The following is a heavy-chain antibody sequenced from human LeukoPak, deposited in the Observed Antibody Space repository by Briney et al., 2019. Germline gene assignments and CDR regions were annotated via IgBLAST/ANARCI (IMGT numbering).Heavy chain of an antibody. V-gene: IGHV3-48*02. CDR3: GRDIYLWGFGELQLDY. D-gene: IGHD3-10*01. J-gene: IGHJ4*02. Sequence: PGGSLGLSCAASGFTFSSYSMNWVRQAPGKGLEWVSYISSSSSTKYYADSVKGRFTISRDNAKNSLYLQMNSLRDEDTAVYYLGRDIYLWGFGELQLDYWGQGNLVTVSS. CDR2: ISSSSSTK. CDR1: GFTFSSYS.